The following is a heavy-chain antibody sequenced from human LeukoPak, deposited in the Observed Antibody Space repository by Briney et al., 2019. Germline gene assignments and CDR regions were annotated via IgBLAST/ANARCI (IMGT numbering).Heavy chain of an antibody. CDR2: IIPIFGTA. D-gene: IGHD3-3*01. CDR1: GGTFISYA. CDR3: ARADTIWSGYLV. Sequence: SVQVSCKASGGTFISYAISWVRQTPGQGLEWMGGIIPIFGTANYAQKFQGRVTITADESTSTAYMELSSLRSEDTAVYYCARADTIWSGYLVWGQGTLVTVSS. V-gene: IGHV1-69*13. J-gene: IGHJ4*02.